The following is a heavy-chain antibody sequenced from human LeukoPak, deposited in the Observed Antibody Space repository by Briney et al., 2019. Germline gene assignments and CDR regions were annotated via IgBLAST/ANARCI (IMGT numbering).Heavy chain of an antibody. Sequence: ASVTVSCKASGYTLTSYGISWVRPAPGQGREWMGWISAYNCNTNYAQKLQGRVPMTTDTSTSAAYMELRSLRSDDTAVYYCARAGDTRYYYDSSGYYYVGFDYWGQGTLVTVSS. CDR1: GYTLTSYG. D-gene: IGHD3-22*01. J-gene: IGHJ4*02. V-gene: IGHV1-18*01. CDR2: ISAYNCNT. CDR3: ARAGDTRYYYDSSGYYYVGFDY.